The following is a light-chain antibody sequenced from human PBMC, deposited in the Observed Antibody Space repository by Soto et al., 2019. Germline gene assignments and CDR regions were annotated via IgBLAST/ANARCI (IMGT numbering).Light chain of an antibody. CDR3: SSYTNSGIRV. V-gene: IGLV2-14*01. CDR2: EVS. CDR1: NTDVGGYNY. Sequence: QSVLTQPASESGSPGQSITISCTGTNTDVGGYNYVSWYQQYPGKAPKVMIYEVSNRPSGVSYRFSGSKSGNTASLTISGLQAEDEADYYCSSYTNSGIRVFGGGIKVTVL. J-gene: IGLJ3*02.